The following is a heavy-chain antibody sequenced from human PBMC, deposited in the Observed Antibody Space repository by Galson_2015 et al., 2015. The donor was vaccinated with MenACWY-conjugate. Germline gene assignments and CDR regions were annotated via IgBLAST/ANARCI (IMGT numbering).Heavy chain of an antibody. D-gene: IGHD3-22*01. V-gene: IGHV3-74*01. CDR1: GFIFSSYW. Sequence: SLRLSCAGSGFIFSSYWMHWVRQPPGEGLVWVSRINTDGITTTYTDSVKGRFTISRDNAKNMLYLQMNSLRAKDTAVYYCARSTYYGGSDYYYPNWGQGTLVTVSS. J-gene: IGHJ4*02. CDR3: ARSTYYGGSDYYYPN. CDR2: INTDGITT.